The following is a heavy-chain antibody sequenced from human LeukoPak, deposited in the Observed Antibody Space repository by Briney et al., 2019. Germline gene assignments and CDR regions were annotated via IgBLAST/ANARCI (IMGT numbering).Heavy chain of an antibody. V-gene: IGHV4-4*07. Sequence: PSETLSLTCTVSGGSISSYYWSWIRQPAGKGLEWIGRIYTSGSTNYNPSLKSRVTMSVDTSKNQFSLKLSSVTAADTAVYYCARDDKGPDFGVVTDYYFDYWGQGTLVTVSS. J-gene: IGHJ4*02. D-gene: IGHD3-3*01. CDR3: ARDDKGPDFGVVTDYYFDY. CDR1: GGSISSYY. CDR2: IYTSGST.